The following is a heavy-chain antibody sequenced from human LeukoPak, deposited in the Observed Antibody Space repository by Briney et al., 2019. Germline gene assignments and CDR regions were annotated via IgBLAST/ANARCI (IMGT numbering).Heavy chain of an antibody. CDR2: VYTTGST. V-gene: IGHV4-61*02. CDR1: GGSISSGSYY. J-gene: IGHJ4*02. D-gene: IGHD1-7*01. CDR3: ARGYDWYYILAQ. Sequence: SETLSLTCTVSGGSISSGSYYWSWIRQPAWKGLEWIGRVYTTGSTNYNPSLKSRVTISLDTSKNQFSLKLSSVTAADTAVYYCARGYDWYYILAQWGQGTLVTVSS.